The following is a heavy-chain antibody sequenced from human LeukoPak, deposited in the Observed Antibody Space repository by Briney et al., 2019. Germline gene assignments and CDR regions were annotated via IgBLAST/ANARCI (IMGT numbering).Heavy chain of an antibody. CDR3: AKDRGLWFGESQNWFDP. CDR2: ISGSGGST. D-gene: IGHD3-10*01. J-gene: IGHJ3*01. Sequence: GGSLRLSCAASGFTFSSCAMSWVRQAPGKGLEWVSAISGSGGSTYYADSVKGRFTISRDNSKNTLYLQMNSLRAEDTAVYYCAKDRGLWFGESQNWFDPWGQGTMVTVSS. V-gene: IGHV3-23*01. CDR1: GFTFSSCA.